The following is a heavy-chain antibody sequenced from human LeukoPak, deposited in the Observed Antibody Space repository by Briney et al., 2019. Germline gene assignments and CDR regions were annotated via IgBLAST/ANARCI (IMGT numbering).Heavy chain of an antibody. V-gene: IGHV4-34*01. CDR1: GGSFSGYY. CDR2: INHSGST. D-gene: IGHD6-13*01. J-gene: IGHJ5*02. Sequence: PSETLPLTCAVYGGSFSGYYWSWIRQPPGKGLEWIGEINHSGSTNYNPSLKSRVTISVDTSKNQFSLKLSSVTAADTAVYYCARKQTGYSSSNHRLGYNWFDPWGQGTLVTVSS. CDR3: ARKQTGYSSSNHRLGYNWFDP.